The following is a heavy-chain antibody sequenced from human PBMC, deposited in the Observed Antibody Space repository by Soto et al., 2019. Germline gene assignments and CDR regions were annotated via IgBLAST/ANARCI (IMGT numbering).Heavy chain of an antibody. D-gene: IGHD3-22*01. CDR1: GDSVSSNSAA. Sequence: SQTLSLTCAISGDSVSSNSAAWNWIRQSTSRGLEWLGRTYYRSKWYNDYAVSVKSRITINPDTSKNQFSLQLNSVTPEDTAVYYCARGRGITMIVVDFDYWGQGTLVTVSS. CDR3: ARGRGITMIVVDFDY. CDR2: TYYRSKWYN. V-gene: IGHV6-1*01. J-gene: IGHJ4*02.